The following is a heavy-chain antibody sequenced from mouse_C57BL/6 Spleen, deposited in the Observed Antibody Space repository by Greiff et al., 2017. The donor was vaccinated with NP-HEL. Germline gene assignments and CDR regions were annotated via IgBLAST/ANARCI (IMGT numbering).Heavy chain of an antibody. CDR2: IYPGDGDT. D-gene: IGHD2-4*01. J-gene: IGHJ1*03. Sequence: QVQLKQSGPELVKPGASVKISCKASGYAFSSSWMNWVKQRPGKGLEWIGRIYPGDGDTNYNGKFKGKATLTADKSSSTAYMQLSSLTSEDSAVYFCARREGIYYDYDVGYFDVWGTGTTVTVSS. CDR1: GYAFSSSW. V-gene: IGHV1-82*01. CDR3: ARREGIYYDYDVGYFDV.